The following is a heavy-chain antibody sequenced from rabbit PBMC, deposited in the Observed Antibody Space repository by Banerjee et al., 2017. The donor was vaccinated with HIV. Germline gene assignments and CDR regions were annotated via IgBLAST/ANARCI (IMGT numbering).Heavy chain of an antibody. J-gene: IGHJ4*01. CDR2: IYAGSSGTT. CDR1: GFSFSSGYY. Sequence: QEQLVESGGGLVQPEGSLTLTCTASGFSFSSGYYMCWVRQAPGKGLEWIACIYAGSSGTTHYASWAKGRFTISKTSSTTVTLQMTSLTAADTATYFCARDPGYAGYGYATQFDLWGQGTLVTVS. D-gene: IGHD6-1*01. V-gene: IGHV1S45*01. CDR3: ARDPGYAGYGYATQFDL.